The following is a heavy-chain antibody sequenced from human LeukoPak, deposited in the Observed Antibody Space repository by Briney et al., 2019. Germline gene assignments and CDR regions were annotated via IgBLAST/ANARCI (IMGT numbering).Heavy chain of an antibody. CDR1: GFTFSSYG. CDR3: ARVGPRSYGDYYYDY. V-gene: IGHV3-33*01. D-gene: IGHD4-17*01. Sequence: GGSLRLSCAASGFTFSSYGMHWVRQAPGKGLEWVAVIWYDGSNKYYADSVKGRFTTSRDNSKNTLYLQMNSLRAEDTAVYYCARVGPRSYGDYYYDYWGQGTLVTVSS. J-gene: IGHJ4*02. CDR2: IWYDGSNK.